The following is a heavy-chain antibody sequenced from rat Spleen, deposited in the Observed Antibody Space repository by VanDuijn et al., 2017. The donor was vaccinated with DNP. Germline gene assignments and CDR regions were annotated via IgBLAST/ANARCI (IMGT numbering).Heavy chain of an antibody. J-gene: IGHJ2*01. Sequence: EVQLVESDGGLVQPGRSLKLSCAASGFIFSDYYMAWVRQAPTKGLEWVASITNTGDGSYYSDSVKGRFSISRDNTKSTLYLQVNSLRSEDTATYYCTSNPHIRTAAPFDYWGQGVMVTVSS. V-gene: IGHV5-20*01. D-gene: IGHD3-8*01. CDR1: GFIFSDYY. CDR2: ITNTGDGS. CDR3: TSNPHIRTAAPFDY.